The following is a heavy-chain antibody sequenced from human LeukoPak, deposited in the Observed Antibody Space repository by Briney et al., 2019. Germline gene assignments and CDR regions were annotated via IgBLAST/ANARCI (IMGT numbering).Heavy chain of an antibody. V-gene: IGHV1-2*02. CDR1: GYTFTGYY. CDR3: ATPSSSSWYGFDP. D-gene: IGHD6-13*01. CDR2: LDPNSCGT. Sequence: ASVKVSCKASGYTFTGYYIHWVRQAPGQGLEGMGCLDPNSCGTNYAQKFQRRVTITRDTSISTAYMELSRLTSADTAVYRCATPSSSSWYGFDPWCQGTLVTVSS. J-gene: IGHJ5*02.